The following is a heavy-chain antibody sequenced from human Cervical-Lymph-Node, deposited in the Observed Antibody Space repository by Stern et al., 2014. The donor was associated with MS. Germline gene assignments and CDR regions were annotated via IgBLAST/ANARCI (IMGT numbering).Heavy chain of an antibody. CDR1: GGTFSSYA. CDR3: ASPGIAVAGRYYYYGMDV. CDR2: IIPIFGTA. Sequence: QMQLVQSGAEVKKPGSSVKVSCKASGGTFSSYAISWVRQAPGQGLEWMGGIIPIFGTANYAQKFQGRVTITADESTSTAYMELSSLRSEDTAVYYCASPGIAVAGRYYYYGMDVWGQGTTVTVSS. J-gene: IGHJ6*02. V-gene: IGHV1-69*01. D-gene: IGHD6-19*01.